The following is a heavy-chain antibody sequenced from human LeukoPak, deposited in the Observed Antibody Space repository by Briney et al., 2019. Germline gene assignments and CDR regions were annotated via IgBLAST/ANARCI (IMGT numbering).Heavy chain of an antibody. CDR1: GYSFTSYW. Sequence: GESLKISCKGSGYSFTSYWIGWVRQMPGKGLEWRGIIYPGDSDTRYSPSLQGQVTISADKSISTAYLQWSSLKASDTAMYYCARTRKNPYYDFWSGYPHFGYWYGMDVWGQGTTVTVSS. CDR2: IYPGDSDT. CDR3: ARTRKNPYYDFWSGYPHFGYWYGMDV. J-gene: IGHJ6*02. D-gene: IGHD3-3*01. V-gene: IGHV5-51*01.